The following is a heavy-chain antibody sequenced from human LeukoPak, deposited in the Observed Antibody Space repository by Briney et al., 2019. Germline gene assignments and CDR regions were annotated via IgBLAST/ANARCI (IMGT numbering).Heavy chain of an antibody. V-gene: IGHV5-10-1*01. Sequence: GESLKISCKGSGYSFTSYWISWVRQMPGKGLEWMGRIDPSDSYTNYSPSFQGHVTISADKSISTAYLQWSSLKASDTAVYYCARLSISRQLVRYGMDVWGKGTTVTVSS. D-gene: IGHD6-13*01. J-gene: IGHJ6*04. CDR2: IDPSDSYT. CDR3: ARLSISRQLVRYGMDV. CDR1: GYSFTSYW.